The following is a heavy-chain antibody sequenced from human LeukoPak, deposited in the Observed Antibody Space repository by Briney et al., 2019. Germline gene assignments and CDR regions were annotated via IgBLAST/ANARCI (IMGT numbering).Heavy chain of an antibody. CDR2: ISSSSSYI. D-gene: IGHD2-2*01. V-gene: IGHV3-21*01. Sequence: GGSLRLSCAASGFTFDDYAMHWVRQAPGKGLEWVSSISSSSSYIYYADSVKGRFTISRDNAKNSLYLQMNSLRAEDTAVYYCARRPRYCSSTSCSGRPFDYWGQGTLVTVSS. CDR1: GFTFDDYA. CDR3: ARRPRYCSSTSCSGRPFDY. J-gene: IGHJ4*02.